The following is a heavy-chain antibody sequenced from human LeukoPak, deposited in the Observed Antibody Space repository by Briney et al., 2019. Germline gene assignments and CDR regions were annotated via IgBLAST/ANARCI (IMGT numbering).Heavy chain of an antibody. CDR3: ARSQQNYIVVVPGLVDY. Sequence: GGSLRLSCAASGFTFSSRWMNWVRQAPGKGLEWVANIKPDGSEGYYVDSVKGRFTISRDNAKNSLYLQMNSLRAEDTAVYYCARSQQNYIVVVPGLVDYWGQGTLVTVSS. CDR1: GFTFSSRW. CDR2: IKPDGSEG. V-gene: IGHV3-7*01. D-gene: IGHD2-2*01. J-gene: IGHJ4*02.